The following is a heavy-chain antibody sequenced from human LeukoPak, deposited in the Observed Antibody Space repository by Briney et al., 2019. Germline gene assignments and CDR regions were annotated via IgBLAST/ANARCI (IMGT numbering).Heavy chain of an antibody. Sequence: PGGSLRLSCAASGFTFSTYWMTWVRQAPGKGLEWVANIKEDGSREYYVDSVKGRFTISRDNAKNSLYLQMDSLTAEATAVYYCARYSAGYGGYVSWGQATLLSVSS. CDR3: ARYSAGYGGYVS. D-gene: IGHD5-12*01. V-gene: IGHV3-7*01. CDR2: IKEDGSRE. CDR1: GFTFSTYW. J-gene: IGHJ1*01.